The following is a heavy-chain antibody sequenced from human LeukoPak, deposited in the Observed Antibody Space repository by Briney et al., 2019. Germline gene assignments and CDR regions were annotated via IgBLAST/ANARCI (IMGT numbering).Heavy chain of an antibody. D-gene: IGHD4-11*01. CDR2: INPSGGST. V-gene: IGHV1-46*01. J-gene: IGHJ4*02. Sequence: GASVKVSCKASGYTFTGYYMHWVRQAPGQGLEGMGIINPSGGSTSYAQKFQGRVTMTRDTSTSTVYMELSSLRSEDTAVYYRARGKVTRDFDYWGQGTLVTVSS. CDR1: GYTFTGYY. CDR3: ARGKVTRDFDY.